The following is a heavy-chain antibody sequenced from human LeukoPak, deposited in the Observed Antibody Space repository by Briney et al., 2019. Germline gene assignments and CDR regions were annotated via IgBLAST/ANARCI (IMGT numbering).Heavy chain of an antibody. CDR3: ARERRDEFGIAAEGTWFDP. D-gene: IGHD6-13*01. J-gene: IGHJ5*02. CDR1: GGTFSSYA. Sequence: ASVKVSCKASGGTFSSYAISWVRQAPGQGLEWMGGIIPIFGTANYAQKFQGRVTITADESTSTAYMELSSLRSEDTAVYYCARERRDEFGIAAEGTWFDPWGQGTLVTVSS. V-gene: IGHV1-69*13. CDR2: IIPIFGTA.